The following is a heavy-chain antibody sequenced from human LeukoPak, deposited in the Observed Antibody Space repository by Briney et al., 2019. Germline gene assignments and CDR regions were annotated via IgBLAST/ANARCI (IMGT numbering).Heavy chain of an antibody. CDR2: IYYSGST. J-gene: IGHJ5*02. V-gene: IGHV4-59*08. CDR3: ARHRVSRYQQYNWFDP. D-gene: IGHD2-2*01. Sequence: SETLSLTCTVSGGSISSYYWSWIRQPPGKGLEWIGYIYYSGSTNYNPSLKSRVTISVDTSKNQFSLKLSSVTAADTAVYYCARHRVSRYQQYNWFDPWGQGTLVTVSS. CDR1: GGSISSYY.